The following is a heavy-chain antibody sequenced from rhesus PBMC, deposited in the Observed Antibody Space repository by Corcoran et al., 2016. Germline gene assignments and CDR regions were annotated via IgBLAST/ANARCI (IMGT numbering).Heavy chain of an antibody. Sequence: QVQLQESGPGLVKPSETLSLTCAVSGYSISDDYYWSWIRQPPGKGLEWIGYIYGSGGGPNYNPSLKNRVTISIDTSKNHFSLKLSSVTAADTAVYYCARVAGVIINWYFDLWGPGTPITISS. V-gene: IGHV4-106*01. CDR2: IYGSGGGP. CDR1: GYSISDDYY. D-gene: IGHD3-34*01. CDR3: ARVAGVIINWYFDL. J-gene: IGHJ2*01.